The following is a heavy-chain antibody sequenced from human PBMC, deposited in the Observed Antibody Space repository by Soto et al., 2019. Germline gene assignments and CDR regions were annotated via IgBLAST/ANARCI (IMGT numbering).Heavy chain of an antibody. Sequence: QVQLVQSGAEVKKPGASVKVSYKASGYTFTSYGISWVRQAPGQGLEWMGWISAYNGNTNYAQKLQGRVTMTTDTSTSTAYMELRSLRSDDTAVYYCARLHYDYIWGSYRVDYWGQGTLVTVSS. CDR1: GYTFTSYG. D-gene: IGHD3-16*02. J-gene: IGHJ4*02. CDR3: ARLHYDYIWGSYRVDY. CDR2: ISAYNGNT. V-gene: IGHV1-18*01.